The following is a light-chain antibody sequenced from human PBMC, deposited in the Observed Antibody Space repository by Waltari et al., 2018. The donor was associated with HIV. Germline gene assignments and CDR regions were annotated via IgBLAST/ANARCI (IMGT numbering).Light chain of an antibody. CDR1: SSNIGSNS. V-gene: IGLV1-51*01. CDR2: VNT. Sequence: QSVLTQPPSVSAAPGQKVTISCFGSSSNIGSNSVSWYQHLRGTAPKLLIFVNTKYPSSIPVRFPGSKSGTSATLCIAGLQTGDEAEYYCGAWDSSLSSLVFGGGTTLTVL. J-gene: IGLJ3*02. CDR3: GAWDSSLSSLV.